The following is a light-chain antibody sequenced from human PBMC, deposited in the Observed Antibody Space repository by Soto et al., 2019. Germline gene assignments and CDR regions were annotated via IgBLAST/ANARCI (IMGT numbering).Light chain of an antibody. CDR1: SSDVGGYNY. CDR2: EVS. J-gene: IGLJ1*01. CDR3: SSYAGSNNFGV. V-gene: IGLV2-8*01. Sequence: LTQPPSASGSPGQSVTISCTGTSSDVGGYNYVSWYQQHPGKAPKLMIYEVSKRPSGVPDRFSGSKSGNTASLTVSGLQAEDEADYYCSSYAGSNNFGVFGTGTRSPS.